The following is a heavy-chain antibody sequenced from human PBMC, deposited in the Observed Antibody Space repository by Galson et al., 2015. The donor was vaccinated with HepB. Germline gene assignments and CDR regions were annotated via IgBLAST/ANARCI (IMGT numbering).Heavy chain of an antibody. J-gene: IGHJ4*02. CDR2: IYYSGST. Sequence: ETLSLTCTVSGGSISSYYWSWIRQPPGKGLEWIGYIYYSGSTNYNPSLKSRVTISVDTSKNQFSLKLSSVTAADTAVYYCARGSQWLVGPLFDYWGQGTLVTVSS. D-gene: IGHD6-19*01. CDR1: GGSISSYY. V-gene: IGHV4-59*01. CDR3: ARGSQWLVGPLFDY.